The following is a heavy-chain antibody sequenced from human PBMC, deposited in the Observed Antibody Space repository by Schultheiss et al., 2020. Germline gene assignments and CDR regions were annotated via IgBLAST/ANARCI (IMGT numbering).Heavy chain of an antibody. V-gene: IGHV4-59*01. D-gene: IGHD3-10*01. CDR3: ARDPSRGAFDI. CDR1: GGSISSYY. J-gene: IGHJ3*02. Sequence: TLSLTCTVSGGSISSYYWSWIRQPPGKGLEWIGYIYYSGSTNYNPSLKSRVTISVDTSKNQFSLKLSSVTAADTAVYYRARDPSRGAFDIWGQGTMVTVSS. CDR2: IYYSGST.